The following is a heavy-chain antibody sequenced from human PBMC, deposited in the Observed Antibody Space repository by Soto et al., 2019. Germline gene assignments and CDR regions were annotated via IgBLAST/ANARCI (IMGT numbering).Heavy chain of an antibody. CDR3: AHKLSPGPFAY. J-gene: IGHJ4*02. CDR1: GFSLTSSLVG. Sequence: VSGPTLVNPTQTLTLTCTFSGFSLTSSLVGVGWIRQPPEKALEWLGIIYWDDDKRYSPSLKSRLTITKDTSKNQVVLTMTNVDPVDTATYYCAHKLSPGPFAYWGQGTLVTVSS. CDR2: IYWDDDK. D-gene: IGHD7-27*01. V-gene: IGHV2-5*02.